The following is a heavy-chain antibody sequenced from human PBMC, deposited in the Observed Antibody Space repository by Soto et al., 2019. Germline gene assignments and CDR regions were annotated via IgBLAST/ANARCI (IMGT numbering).Heavy chain of an antibody. CDR3: ARAVGPFDY. CDR1: GFTFSSYS. D-gene: IGHD1-26*01. CDR2: ISASSSYI. Sequence: GGSLRLSCAASGFTFSSYSMNWVRQAPGKGLEWVSSISASSSYIYYADSLKGRFTISRDNAKNSLDLQMNSLRVEDTGVYYCARAVGPFDYWGQGTLVTVSS. J-gene: IGHJ4*02. V-gene: IGHV3-21*01.